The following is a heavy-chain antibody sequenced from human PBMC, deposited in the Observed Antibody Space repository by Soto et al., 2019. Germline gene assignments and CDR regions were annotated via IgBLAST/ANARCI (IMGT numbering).Heavy chain of an antibody. CDR2: IYHTGNT. J-gene: IGHJ5*01. Sequence: SETLSLTCTVSGGSISDDSYWSWIRQTPGKGLEWIGYIYHTGNTYYNPSLRSRVSTSVDKSKSQFSLKLISVTAADTAVYFCARDEYQLLSSVSWFDSWGQGTLVTVSS. V-gene: IGHV4-30-4*01. CDR3: ARDEYQLLSSVSWFDS. D-gene: IGHD2-2*01. CDR1: GGSISDDSY.